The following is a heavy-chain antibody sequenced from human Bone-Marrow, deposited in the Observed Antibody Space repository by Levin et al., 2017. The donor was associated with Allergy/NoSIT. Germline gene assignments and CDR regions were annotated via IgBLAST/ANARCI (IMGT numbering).Heavy chain of an antibody. D-gene: IGHD3-22*01. J-gene: IGHJ4*02. CDR3: ARYPPILGSERKLDSSGYYSNTPFLPYFDY. V-gene: IGHV5-51*01. Sequence: GASVKVSCKGSGYSFTSYWIGWVRQMPGKGLEWMGIIYPGDSDTRYSPSFQGQVTISADKSISTAYLQWSSLKASDTAMYYCARYPPILGSERKLDSSGYYSNTPFLPYFDYWGQGTLVTVSS. CDR2: IYPGDSDT. CDR1: GYSFTSYW.